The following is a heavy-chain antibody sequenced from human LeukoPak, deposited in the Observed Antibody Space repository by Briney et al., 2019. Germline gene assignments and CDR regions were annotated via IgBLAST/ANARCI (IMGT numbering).Heavy chain of an antibody. CDR1: GYNFASYW. CDR3: ARTPGYSFYFDY. V-gene: IGHV5-51*01. CDR2: IYPGDSDT. J-gene: IGHJ4*02. D-gene: IGHD5-18*01. Sequence: PGESLKISCKGSGYNFASYWIGWVRQMPGKGLEWMGIIYPGDSDTRSSPSFQGRVTMSVDKSVNTAYLQWSSLKASDTAMYYCARTPGYSFYFDYWGLGTPVTVSS.